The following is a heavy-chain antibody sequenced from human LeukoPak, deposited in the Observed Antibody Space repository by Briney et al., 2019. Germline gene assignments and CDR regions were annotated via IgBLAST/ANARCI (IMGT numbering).Heavy chain of an antibody. J-gene: IGHJ3*02. CDR2: IYYSGST. CDR1: GGSISSYY. CDR3: ARDLGDAFDI. Sequence: SETLSLTCTVSGGSISSYYWSWIRQPPGKGLEWIGYIYYSGSTNYNPSLKSQVTISVDTSKNQFSLKLSSVTAADTAVYYCARDLGDAFDIWGQGTMVTVSS. V-gene: IGHV4-59*01.